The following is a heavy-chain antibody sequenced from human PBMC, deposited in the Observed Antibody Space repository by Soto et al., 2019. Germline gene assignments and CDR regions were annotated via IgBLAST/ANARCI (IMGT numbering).Heavy chain of an antibody. Sequence: ASVKVSCKASGYTFTIYGISCVLQSPLQGLDWMGCISAYNGNTNYAQKLQGRVTMTTDTSTSTAYMELRSLRSDDTAVYYCARGITIFGVVIKALDYWGQGTLVTVSS. CDR2: ISAYNGNT. V-gene: IGHV1-18*04. J-gene: IGHJ4*02. D-gene: IGHD3-3*01. CDR1: GYTFTIYG. CDR3: ARGITIFGVVIKALDY.